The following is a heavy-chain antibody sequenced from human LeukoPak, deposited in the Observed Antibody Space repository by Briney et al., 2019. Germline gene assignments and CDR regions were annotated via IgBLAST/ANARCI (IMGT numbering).Heavy chain of an antibody. CDR1: GFTFSSYW. Sequence: GGSLRLSCAASGFTFSSYWMSWVRQAPGKGLEWVANIKEDRSEKDYVDSVKGRFTISRDNAKNSLYLQMNSLRAEDTAVYYCARDLPGYSGYDYDYWGQGTLVTVSS. V-gene: IGHV3-7*04. J-gene: IGHJ4*02. D-gene: IGHD5-12*01. CDR2: IKEDRSEK. CDR3: ARDLPGYSGYDYDY.